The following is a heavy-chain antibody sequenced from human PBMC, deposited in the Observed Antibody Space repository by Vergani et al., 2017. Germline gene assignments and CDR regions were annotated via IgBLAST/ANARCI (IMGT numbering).Heavy chain of an antibody. Sequence: QLQLQESGPRLVKPSETLSLTCTVSGGSISSSDCYWGWIRQHPGKGLEWIGIIHYSGSTYYNPSLKSRVTISVDTSKNQFSLKLGSVTAADTAVYYCARAREIGYSYGPLFDYWGQGNLVTVSS. D-gene: IGHD5-18*01. J-gene: IGHJ4*02. V-gene: IGHV4-39*07. CDR2: IHYSGST. CDR3: ARAREIGYSYGPLFDY. CDR1: GGSISSSDCY.